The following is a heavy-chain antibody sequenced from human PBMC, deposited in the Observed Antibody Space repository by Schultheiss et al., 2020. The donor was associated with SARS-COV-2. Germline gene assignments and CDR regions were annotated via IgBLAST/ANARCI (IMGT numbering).Heavy chain of an antibody. CDR2: IYSGGST. V-gene: IGHV3-66*01. CDR3: AKMGGTSHYYYAMDV. CDR1: GFTVSSNY. D-gene: IGHD2-2*01. Sequence: GSLRLSCAASGFTVSSNYMSWVRQAPGKGLEWVSVIYSGGSTYYADSVKGRFTISRDNSKNTLYLQIHSLRAEDTAVYYCAKMGGTSHYYYAMDVWGQGTTVTVSS. J-gene: IGHJ6*02.